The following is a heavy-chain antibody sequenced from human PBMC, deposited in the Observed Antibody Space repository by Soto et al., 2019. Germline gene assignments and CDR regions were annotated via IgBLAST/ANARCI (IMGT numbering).Heavy chain of an antibody. CDR1: GYTFTSYD. V-gene: IGHV1-8*01. CDR2: MNPNSGNT. D-gene: IGHD4-17*01. J-gene: IGHJ6*02. CDR3: ARWGNYGDYGYYYYYGMDV. Sequence: QVQLVQSGAEVKKPGASVKVSCKASGYTFTSYDINWVRQATGQGLEWMGWMNPNSGNTGYAQKFQGRVSMTRNTSISTAHRALSRLRSEYTAVCYCARWGNYGDYGYYYYYGMDVWGQWTTVTVSS.